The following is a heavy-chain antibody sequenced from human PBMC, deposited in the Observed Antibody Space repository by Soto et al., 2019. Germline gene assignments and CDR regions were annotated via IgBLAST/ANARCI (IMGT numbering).Heavy chain of an antibody. J-gene: IGHJ4*02. V-gene: IGHV4-61*01. D-gene: IGHD6-13*01. CDR2: IYYSGST. CDR1: GGSVSSGSYY. CDR3: AREGMTAAALDY. Sequence: PSETLSLTCTVSGGSVSSGSYYWSWIRQPPGKGLEWIGYIYYSGSTNYNPSLKSRVTISVDTSKNQFSLKLSSVTAADTAVYYCAREGMTAAALDYWGQGXLVTVSS.